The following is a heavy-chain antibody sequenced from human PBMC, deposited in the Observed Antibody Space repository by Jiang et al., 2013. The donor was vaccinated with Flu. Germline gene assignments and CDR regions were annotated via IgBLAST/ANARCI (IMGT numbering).Heavy chain of an antibody. J-gene: IGHJ1*01. Sequence: TNYNPSLKSRVTISVDTSKNQFSLKLSSVTAADTAVYYCARVSGWYVNGYFQHWGQGTLVTVSS. D-gene: IGHD6-19*01. CDR2: T. CDR3: ARVSGWYVNGYFQH. V-gene: IGHV4-34*01.